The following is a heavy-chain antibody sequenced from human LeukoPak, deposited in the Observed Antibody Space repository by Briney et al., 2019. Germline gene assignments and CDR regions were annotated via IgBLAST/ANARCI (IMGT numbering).Heavy chain of an antibody. J-gene: IGHJ4*02. Sequence: PGGSLRLSCAASGFTFSSYAMSWVRQAPGKGLEWVSGINGRGGSTYYADYVQGRFTISRDNSKNTLYLHMNSMRVEDTAVYFCARGDCSGGSCHSGLWGQGTLVTVSS. CDR1: GFTFSSYA. CDR2: INGRGGST. CDR3: ARGDCSGGSCHSGL. D-gene: IGHD2-15*01. V-gene: IGHV3-23*01.